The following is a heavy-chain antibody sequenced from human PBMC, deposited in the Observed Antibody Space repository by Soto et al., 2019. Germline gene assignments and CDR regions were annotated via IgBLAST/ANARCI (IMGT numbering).Heavy chain of an antibody. CDR2: INPNDGDT. D-gene: IGHD3-16*01. CDR3: GRVPATGRPTYTFF. CDR1: GYIFTDFF. V-gene: IGHV1-2*02. J-gene: IGHJ4*02. Sequence: QVQLVQSGAEVRKPGASVKVSCKASGYIFTDFFIHWIRQAPGQGLEWLGWINPNDGDTEFSQRFLGRVFMTRDTSTKTVYMEMTGLTPNDTAVYYCGRVPATGRPTYTFFWGQGSLVTVST.